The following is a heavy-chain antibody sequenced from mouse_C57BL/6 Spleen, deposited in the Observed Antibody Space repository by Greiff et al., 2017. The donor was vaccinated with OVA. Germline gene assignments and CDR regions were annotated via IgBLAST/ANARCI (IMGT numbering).Heavy chain of an antibody. CDR2: IDPEDGET. CDR3: ARDWVWFAY. D-gene: IGHD4-1*01. V-gene: IGHV14-2*01. J-gene: IGHJ3*01. CDR1: GFNIKDYY. Sequence: VQLQQSGAELVKPGASVKLSCTASGFNIKDYYMHWVKQRTEQGLEWIGRIDPEDGETKYAPQFQGKATITADTSSNTAYLQLSSLTSEDTAVYYCARDWVWFAYWGQGTLVTVSA.